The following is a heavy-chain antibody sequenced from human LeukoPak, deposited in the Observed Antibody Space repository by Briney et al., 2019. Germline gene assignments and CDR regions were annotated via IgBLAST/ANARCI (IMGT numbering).Heavy chain of an antibody. CDR1: GFTFSSYA. V-gene: IGHV3-30-3*01. CDR2: ISYDGSNK. Sequence: PGGSLRLSCAASGFTFSSYAMHWVRQAPGKGLEWVAVISYDGSNKYYADSVRGRFTISRDNSKNTLYLQMNSLRAEDTAVYYCARDDYDFWSGYVYYYYGMDVWGQGTTVTVSS. CDR3: ARDDYDFWSGYVYYYYGMDV. J-gene: IGHJ6*02. D-gene: IGHD3-3*01.